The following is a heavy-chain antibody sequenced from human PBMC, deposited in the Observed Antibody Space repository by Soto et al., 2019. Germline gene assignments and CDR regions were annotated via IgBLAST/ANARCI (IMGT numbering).Heavy chain of an antibody. J-gene: IGHJ6*02. D-gene: IGHD6-13*01. V-gene: IGHV1-2*02. Sequence: QVQLVQSGAEVKKPGASVKVSCKASGYTFTGYYMHWERQAPGQGLEWMGWSNPTSGGTNYAQKFQGGVTMTSDTSISTAYVELSRLRSDDTAVYYCARAGTYSSSASGLYYGMDVWGQGTTVTVSS. CDR1: GYTFTGYY. CDR3: ARAGTYSSSASGLYYGMDV. CDR2: SNPTSGGT.